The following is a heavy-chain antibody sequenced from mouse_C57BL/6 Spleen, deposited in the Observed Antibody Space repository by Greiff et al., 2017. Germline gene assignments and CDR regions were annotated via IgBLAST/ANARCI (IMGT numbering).Heavy chain of an antibody. Sequence: EVKLVESGAELVRPGASVKLSCTASGFNIKDDYMHWVKQRPEQGLEWIGWIDPENGDTEYASKFQGKATITADTSSNTAYLQLSSLTSEDTAVYYCTTNDGYGFDYWGQGTTLTVSS. CDR3: TTNDGYGFDY. CDR1: GFNIKDDY. J-gene: IGHJ2*01. D-gene: IGHD2-2*01. V-gene: IGHV14-4*01. CDR2: IDPENGDT.